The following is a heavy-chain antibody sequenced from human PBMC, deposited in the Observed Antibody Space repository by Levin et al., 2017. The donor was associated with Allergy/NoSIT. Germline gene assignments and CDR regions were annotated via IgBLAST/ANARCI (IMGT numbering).Heavy chain of an antibody. D-gene: IGHD6-13*01. Sequence: GESLKISCAASGFTFSSYWMSWVRQAPGKGLEWVANIKQDGSEKYYVDSVKGRFTISRDNAKNSLYLQMNSLRAEDTAVYYCARDTQQLGPPNYYMDVWGKGTTVTVSS. V-gene: IGHV3-7*01. CDR1: GFTFSSYW. CDR3: ARDTQQLGPPNYYMDV. J-gene: IGHJ6*03. CDR2: IKQDGSEK.